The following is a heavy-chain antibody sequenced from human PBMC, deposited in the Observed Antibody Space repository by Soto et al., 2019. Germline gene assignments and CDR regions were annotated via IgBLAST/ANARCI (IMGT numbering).Heavy chain of an antibody. CDR1: GYTFTNYG. J-gene: IGHJ5*02. Sequence: VASVKVSCKASGYTFTNYGVTWVRQAPGQGLEWMGWISAYTDNPNYAQKFQGRVTMTIDTSTTTAYMDLRSLTSDDTAVYYCARVIPGAEAWFGPWGQGTLVTVSS. CDR3: ARVIPGAEAWFGP. D-gene: IGHD2-2*01. CDR2: ISAYTDNP. V-gene: IGHV1-18*01.